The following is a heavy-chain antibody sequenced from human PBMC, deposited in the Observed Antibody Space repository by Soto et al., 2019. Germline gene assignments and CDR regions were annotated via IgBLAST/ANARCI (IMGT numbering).Heavy chain of an antibody. Sequence: QVRLVQSGAEVREPGTSVKVSCKASGYSFTTFSITWVRQAPGQGLEWMGWISAYNGNSGYVDKLQGRVTMTIDTSTTTAYMELRSLSSDDTAEYFCVRSYRMASPRGYSNSNAVSWGAFDVWGQGTMVTVSS. V-gene: IGHV1-18*04. CDR3: VRSYRMASPRGYSNSNAVSWGAFDV. CDR1: GYSFTTFS. D-gene: IGHD3-9*01. CDR2: ISAYNGNS. J-gene: IGHJ3*01.